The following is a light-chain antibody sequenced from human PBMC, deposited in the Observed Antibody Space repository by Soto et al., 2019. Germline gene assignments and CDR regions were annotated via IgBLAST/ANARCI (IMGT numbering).Light chain of an antibody. CDR1: QSISRS. CDR2: DAS. Sequence: EIVLKPSSAILSLSSGERATLSCRASQSISRSLAWYQQKPGQAPRLLISDASTRATGIPARFSGSGSGTEFTLTISSLQSEDFALYYCHQYNSWPPGTFGQGT. V-gene: IGKV3-15*01. J-gene: IGKJ2*01. CDR3: HQYNSWPPGT.